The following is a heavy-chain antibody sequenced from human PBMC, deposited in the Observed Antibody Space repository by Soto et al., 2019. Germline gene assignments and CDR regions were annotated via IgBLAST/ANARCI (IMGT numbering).Heavy chain of an antibody. Sequence: SETLSLTCTVSGGSISSYYWSWIRQPPGKGLEWIGYIYYSGSTNYNPSLKSRVTISVDTSKNQFSLKLSSVTAADTAVYYCARERYCSGGSCIGHNWFDPWGQGTLVTVSS. CDR1: GGSISSYY. J-gene: IGHJ5*02. D-gene: IGHD2-15*01. V-gene: IGHV4-59*01. CDR3: ARERYCSGGSCIGHNWFDP. CDR2: IYYSGST.